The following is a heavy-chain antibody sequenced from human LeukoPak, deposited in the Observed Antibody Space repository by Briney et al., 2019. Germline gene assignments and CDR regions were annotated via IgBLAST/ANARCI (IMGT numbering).Heavy chain of an antibody. J-gene: IGHJ4*02. CDR2: ISYDGSNK. CDR3: AKDTAMVFGYFDY. Sequence: GGSLRLSCAASGFTFSTYGMHWVRQAPGKGLEWVAVISYDGSNKYYADSVKGRFTISRDNSKNTLNLQMNSLRAEDTAVYYCAKDTAMVFGYFDYWGQGTLVTVSS. CDR1: GFTFSTYG. V-gene: IGHV3-30*18. D-gene: IGHD5-18*01.